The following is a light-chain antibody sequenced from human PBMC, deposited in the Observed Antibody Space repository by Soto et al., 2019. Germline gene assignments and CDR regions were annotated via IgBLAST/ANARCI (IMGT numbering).Light chain of an antibody. CDR3: YPYFTWWT. J-gene: IGKJ1*01. Sequence: EVRMTQSPATLSVSVGERATLSCRASQSVNSNLDWYQQEPGQAPRLLGYGASTRATGIPARFSGSGSGTEFTLTLIILQYQDFANSSLYPYFTWWTSGHGTNV. V-gene: IGKV3-15*01. CDR1: QSVNSN. CDR2: GAS.